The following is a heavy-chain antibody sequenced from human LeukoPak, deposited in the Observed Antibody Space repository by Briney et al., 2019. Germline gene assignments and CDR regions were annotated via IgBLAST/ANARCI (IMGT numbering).Heavy chain of an antibody. D-gene: IGHD3-3*01. CDR2: ISGSGDST. CDR1: GFTFSSYA. J-gene: IGHJ5*01. Sequence: GGSLRLSCAASGFTFSSYAMSWVRQAPGKGLEWVSAISGSGDSTYYADSVKGRFTISRDNSKNTLYLQMNSLRAEDTAVYYCAKDPSDFWSGSRLDSWGQGTLVTVSS. CDR3: AKDPSDFWSGSRLDS. V-gene: IGHV3-23*01.